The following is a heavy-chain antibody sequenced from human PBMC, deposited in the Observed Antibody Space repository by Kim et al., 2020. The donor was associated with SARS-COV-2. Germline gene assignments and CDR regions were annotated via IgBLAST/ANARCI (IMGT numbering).Heavy chain of an antibody. CDR1: GGTFSSYA. J-gene: IGHJ5*02. Sequence: SVKVSCKASGGTFSSYAISWVRQAPGQGLEWMGGIIPIFGTANYAQKFQGRVTITADESTSTAYMELSSLRSEDTAVYYCAREERGYYGSGNLNWFDPWGQGTLVTVSS. CDR2: IIPIFGTA. D-gene: IGHD3-10*01. CDR3: AREERGYYGSGNLNWFDP. V-gene: IGHV1-69*13.